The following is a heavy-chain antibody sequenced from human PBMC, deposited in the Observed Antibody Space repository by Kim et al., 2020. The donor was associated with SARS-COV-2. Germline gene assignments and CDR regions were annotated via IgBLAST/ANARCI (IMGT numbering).Heavy chain of an antibody. CDR2: IWYDGSNK. Sequence: GGSLRLSCAASGFTFSSYGMHWVRQAPGKGLEWVAVIWYDGSNKYYADSVKGRFTISRDNSKNTLYLQMNSLRAEDTAVYYCAREHQSGYDSYAFDIWGQGTMVTVSS. CDR3: AREHQSGYDSYAFDI. D-gene: IGHD5-12*01. V-gene: IGHV3-33*01. J-gene: IGHJ3*02. CDR1: GFTFSSYG.